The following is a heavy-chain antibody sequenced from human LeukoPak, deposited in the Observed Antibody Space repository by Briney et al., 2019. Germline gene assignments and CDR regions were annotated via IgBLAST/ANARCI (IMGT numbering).Heavy chain of an antibody. J-gene: IGHJ4*02. CDR3: AKETATVVEEIDY. CDR2: ISGSGGSI. CDR1: GFTFSSYA. V-gene: IGHV3-23*01. D-gene: IGHD4-23*01. Sequence: GGSLRLSCAASGFTFSSYAMSWVRQAPGTGLEWVSAISGSGGSIYYADSVNGRFTISRDNSKNTLDLQMNSLRAEDTAVYYCAKETATVVEEIDYWGQGTLVTVSS.